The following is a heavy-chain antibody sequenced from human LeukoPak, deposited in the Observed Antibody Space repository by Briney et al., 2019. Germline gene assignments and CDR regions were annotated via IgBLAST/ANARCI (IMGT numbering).Heavy chain of an antibody. D-gene: IGHD3-22*01. V-gene: IGHV3-30*04. CDR1: GFTFSSYA. Sequence: GGSLRLSCAASGFTFSSYAMHWVRQAPGKGLEWVAVISYDGSNKYYADSVKGRFTISRDNSKNTLYLQMNSLRAEDTAVYYCVREMWWGGSGSPSVVWFDPWGQGTLVTVSS. CDR2: ISYDGSNK. CDR3: VREMWWGGSGSPSVVWFDP. J-gene: IGHJ5*02.